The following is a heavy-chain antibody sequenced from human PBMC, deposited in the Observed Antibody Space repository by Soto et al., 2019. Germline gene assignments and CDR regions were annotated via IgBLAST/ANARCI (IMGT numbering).Heavy chain of an antibody. D-gene: IGHD4-17*01. Sequence: QVQLVQSGAEVKKPGSSVKVSCKASGGTFSSYAISWVRQAPGPGLEWMGGIIPIFGTANYAQKFQGRVTITADKSTSTAYMELSSLRSEDTAVYYCARGMTTVVTPIYYYYGMDVWGQGTTVTVSS. CDR3: ARGMTTVVTPIYYYYGMDV. V-gene: IGHV1-69*06. J-gene: IGHJ6*02. CDR2: IIPIFGTA. CDR1: GGTFSSYA.